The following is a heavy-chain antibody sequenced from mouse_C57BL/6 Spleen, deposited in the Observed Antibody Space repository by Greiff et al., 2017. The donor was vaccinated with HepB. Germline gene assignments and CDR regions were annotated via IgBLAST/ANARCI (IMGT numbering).Heavy chain of an antibody. Sequence: EVMLVESGGGLVQPGGSMKLSCVASGFTFSNYWMNWVRQSPEKGLEWVAQIRLKSDNYATHYAESVKGRFTISRDDSKSSVYLQMNNLRAEDTGIYYCTEGTGPYFDYWGQGTTLTVSS. D-gene: IGHD4-1*01. J-gene: IGHJ2*01. V-gene: IGHV6-3*01. CDR1: GFTFSNYW. CDR3: TEGTGPYFDY. CDR2: IRLKSDNYAT.